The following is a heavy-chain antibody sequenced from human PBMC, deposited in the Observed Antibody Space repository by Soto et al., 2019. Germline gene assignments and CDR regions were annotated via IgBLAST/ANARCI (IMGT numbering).Heavy chain of an antibody. Sequence: QVQLQQRGAGLLKPSETLSLTCAVYGGSFSGYYWYWIRQPPGKGLEWIGEINHSGSTNYNPSLKSRVTLSVDTSKNHFSLKLSSVTAADTAVYYCARGWGRIFDYWGQGTLVTVSS. CDR2: INHSGST. V-gene: IGHV4-34*01. J-gene: IGHJ4*02. D-gene: IGHD7-27*01. CDR1: GGSFSGYY. CDR3: ARGWGRIFDY.